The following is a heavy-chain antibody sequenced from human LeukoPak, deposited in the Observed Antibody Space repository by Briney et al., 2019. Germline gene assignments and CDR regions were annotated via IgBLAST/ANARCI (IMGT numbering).Heavy chain of an antibody. Sequence: GGSLRLSCAASGFTFSNFAMSWVRQAPGKGLEWVSSISSSSSYIYYADSVKGRFTISRDNAKNSLYLQMNSLRAEDTAVYYCATDVLRFLEWSIFDYFDYWGQGTLVTVSS. CDR3: ATDVLRFLEWSIFDYFDY. CDR1: GFTFSNFA. CDR2: ISSSSSYI. V-gene: IGHV3-21*01. J-gene: IGHJ4*02. D-gene: IGHD3-3*01.